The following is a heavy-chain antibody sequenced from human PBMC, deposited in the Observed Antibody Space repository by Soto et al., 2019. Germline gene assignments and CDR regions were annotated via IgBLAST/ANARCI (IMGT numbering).Heavy chain of an antibody. CDR3: ARSKDIVVVPAAMVAPNWFDP. CDR1: GYTFTSYY. CDR2: INPSGGST. J-gene: IGHJ5*02. Sequence: GASVKVSCKASGYTFTSYYMHWVRQAPGQGLEWMGIINPSGGSTSYAQKFQGRVTMTRDTSTSTVYMELSSLRSEDTAVYYCARSKDIVVVPAAMVAPNWFDPWGQGTLVTVS. V-gene: IGHV1-46*03. D-gene: IGHD2-2*01.